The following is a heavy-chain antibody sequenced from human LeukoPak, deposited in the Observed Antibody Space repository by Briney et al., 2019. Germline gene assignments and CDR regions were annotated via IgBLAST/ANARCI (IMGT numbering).Heavy chain of an antibody. V-gene: IGHV3-23*01. J-gene: IGHJ4*02. D-gene: IGHD3-22*01. Sequence: GGSLRLSCAASGFTFSCYAMSWVRQAPGKGLEWVSSISGSGDSTYYAESVKGRFTISRDNSKNTLYLQMNSLRAEDTAVYYCAKDLYYYDSSGYYYAVDYWGQGTLVTVSS. CDR3: AKDLYYYDSSGYYYAVDY. CDR1: GFTFSCYA. CDR2: ISGSGDST.